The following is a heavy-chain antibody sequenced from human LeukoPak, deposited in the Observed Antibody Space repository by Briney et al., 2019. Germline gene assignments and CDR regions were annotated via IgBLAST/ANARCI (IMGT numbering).Heavy chain of an antibody. V-gene: IGHV3-33*01. CDR1: GFTFSNYG. CDR3: ARDCLVGANVKYYFDS. Sequence: PGGSLRLSCAASGFTFSNYGMHWVRQVPGKGLEWVAVIWYDERNKYYADSVKGRFTISRDNSKNTLYLQMNSLRAEDTAVYYCARDCLVGANVKYYFDSWGQGTQVTVSS. J-gene: IGHJ4*02. D-gene: IGHD1-26*01. CDR2: IWYDERNK.